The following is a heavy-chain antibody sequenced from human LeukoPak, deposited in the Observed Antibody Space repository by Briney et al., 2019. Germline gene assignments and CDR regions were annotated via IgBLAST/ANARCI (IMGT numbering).Heavy chain of an antibody. V-gene: IGHV1-69*13. Sequence: ASAKVSCKASGGTFSSYAISWVRQAPGQGLEWMGGIIPIFGTANYAQKFQGRVTTTADESTSTAYMELSSLRSEDTAVYYCARERPGRDAFDIWGQGTMVTVSS. J-gene: IGHJ3*02. CDR3: ARERPGRDAFDI. CDR1: GGTFSSYA. CDR2: IIPIFGTA.